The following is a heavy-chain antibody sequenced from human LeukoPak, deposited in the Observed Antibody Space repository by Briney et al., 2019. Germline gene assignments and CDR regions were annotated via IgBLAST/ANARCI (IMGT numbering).Heavy chain of an antibody. V-gene: IGHV3-21*01. D-gene: IGHD1-26*01. Sequence: GGSLRLSCAASGFTFSTYNMNWVRQAPGKGLEWVSSISSSSYIYYADSVKGRFTISRDNAKNSLYLQMNSLRAEDTAVYYCARSWGVGTTPFDYWGQGTLVTVSS. CDR1: GFTFSTYN. CDR3: ARSWGVGTTPFDY. J-gene: IGHJ4*02. CDR2: ISSSSYI.